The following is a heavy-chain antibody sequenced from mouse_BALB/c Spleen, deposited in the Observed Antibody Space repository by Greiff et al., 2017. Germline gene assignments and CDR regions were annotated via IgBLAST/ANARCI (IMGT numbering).Heavy chain of an antibody. J-gene: IGHJ4*01. D-gene: IGHD1-1*01. V-gene: IGHV3-8*02. CDR1: GDSITSGY. CDR2: ISYSGST. CDR3: ANYYGSSPYYYAMDY. Sequence: EVQVVESGPSLVKPSQTLSLTCSVTGDSITSGYWNWIRKFPGNKLEYMGYISYSGSTYYNPSLKSRISITRDTSKNQYYLQLNSVTTEDTATYYCANYYGSSPYYYAMDYWGQGTSVTVSS.